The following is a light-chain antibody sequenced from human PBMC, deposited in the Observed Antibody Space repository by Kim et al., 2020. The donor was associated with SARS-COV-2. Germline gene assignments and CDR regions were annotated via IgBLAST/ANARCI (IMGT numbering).Light chain of an antibody. J-gene: IGLJ2*01. Sequence: LGQKGRITCQGDGRRKYYGGWYQQKPGQAPVLLIYNKNNRPSGIPDRFSVSTPGNTASWTSTGAQAEDEADYYCNSRDSIADRLEVFGGGTQLTVL. CDR1: GRRKYY. V-gene: IGLV3-19*01. CDR3: NSRDSIADRLEV. CDR2: NKN.